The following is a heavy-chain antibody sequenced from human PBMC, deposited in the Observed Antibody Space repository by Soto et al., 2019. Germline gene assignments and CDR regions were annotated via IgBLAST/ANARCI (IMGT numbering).Heavy chain of an antibody. CDR2: INHSGST. V-gene: IGHV4-34*01. J-gene: IGHJ6*02. Sequence: PSETLSLTCAVYGGSFSGYYRSWIRQPPGKGLEWIGEINHSGSTNYNPSLKSRVTISVDTSKNQFSLKLTSVTAADTAVYYCARTTWGFHYYDRKQYDMDVWGQGTTVTVSS. CDR3: ARTTWGFHYYDRKQYDMDV. CDR1: GGSFSGYY. D-gene: IGHD3-22*01.